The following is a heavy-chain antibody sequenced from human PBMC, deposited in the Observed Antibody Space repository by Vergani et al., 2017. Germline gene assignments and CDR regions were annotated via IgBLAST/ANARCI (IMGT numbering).Heavy chain of an antibody. V-gene: IGHV3-74*01. Sequence: DVQLVESGGALLQPGGSLRLSCAASGFTFSDYWMHWVRQAPGKGLEWISRIDGDGSTTDYADSVKGRFTISRDNVKSTVYLQITRLRVEVTAVYYGAGGYYYTLLGDNWGQGTLVTVSS. J-gene: IGHJ4*02. CDR3: AGGYYYTLLGDN. D-gene: IGHD3-22*01. CDR1: GFTFSDYW. CDR2: IDGDGSTT.